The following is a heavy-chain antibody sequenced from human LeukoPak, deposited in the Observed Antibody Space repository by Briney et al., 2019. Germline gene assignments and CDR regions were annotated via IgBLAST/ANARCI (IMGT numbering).Heavy chain of an antibody. D-gene: IGHD2-15*01. CDR2: ISRNSGSI. Sequence: PGGSLRLSCAASGFTFDDYAMHWVRQAPGKGLEWVSGISRNSGSIGYADSVKGRFTISRDNAKNSLYLQMNSLRAEDMALYYCAKDSCFRGYCNYYYMDVWGKGTTVTVSS. V-gene: IGHV3-9*03. CDR3: AKDSCFRGYCNYYYMDV. CDR1: GFTFDDYA. J-gene: IGHJ6*03.